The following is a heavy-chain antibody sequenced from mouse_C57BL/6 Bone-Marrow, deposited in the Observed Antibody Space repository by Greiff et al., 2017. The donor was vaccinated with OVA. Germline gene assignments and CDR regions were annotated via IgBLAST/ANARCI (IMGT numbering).Heavy chain of an antibody. V-gene: IGHV1-81*01. CDR3: ARDLGNLFAY. J-gene: IGHJ3*01. CDR1: GYTFTSYG. D-gene: IGHD4-1*01. CDR2: IYPRSGNT. Sequence: VKLQQSGAELARPGASVKLSCKASGYTFTSYGISWVKQRTGQGLEWIGEIYPRSGNTYYNEKFKGKATLTADKSSSTAYMELRSLTSEDSAVYFCARDLGNLFAYWGQGTLVTVSA.